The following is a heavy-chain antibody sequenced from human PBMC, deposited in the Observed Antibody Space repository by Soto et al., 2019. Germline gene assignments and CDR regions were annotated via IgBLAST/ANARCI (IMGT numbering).Heavy chain of an antibody. CDR1: GYTFTSYG. V-gene: IGHV1-18*01. J-gene: IGHJ5*02. CDR2: ISAYNGNT. CDR3: ARDPHYMVAAACTIWFDP. D-gene: IGHD6-13*01. Sequence: QVQLVQSGAEVKKPGASVKVSCKASGYTFTSYGISWVRQAPGQGLEWMGWISAYNGNTNYAQKIQGSVTMTTDTTTSTAYMELSSLRSDDTAVYYCARDPHYMVAAACTIWFDPWGQGTLVTVSS.